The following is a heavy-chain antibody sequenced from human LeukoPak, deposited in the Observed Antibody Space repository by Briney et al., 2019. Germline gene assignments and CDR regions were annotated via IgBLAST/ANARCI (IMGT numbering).Heavy chain of an antibody. D-gene: IGHD2-15*01. CDR1: GYTFTSYG. CDR3: AREGCGSAFDI. CDR2: ISAYSGNT. Sequence: ASVKVSCKASGYTFTSYGISWVRQAPAQGLEGMGWISAYSGNTNYAQKLQGRVTMTTDTSTSTDDMELRSLRSDDTAVYCCAREGCGSAFDIWGQGTMVTVSS. V-gene: IGHV1-18*01. J-gene: IGHJ3*02.